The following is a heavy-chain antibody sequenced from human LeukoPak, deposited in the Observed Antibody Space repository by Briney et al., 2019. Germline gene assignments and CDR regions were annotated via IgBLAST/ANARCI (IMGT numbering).Heavy chain of an antibody. CDR2: ISHSGDT. V-gene: IGHV4-59*01. Sequence: PSETLSLTYSVSGGSFSGYLWSWIRQPPGKGLEWIGYISHSGDTNYAPSLNSRVTISLDTSKNQFSLTLSSVSAADTAVYYCARSHGLYWGQGTLVTVSS. CDR1: GGSFSGYL. CDR3: ARSHGLY. J-gene: IGHJ4*02.